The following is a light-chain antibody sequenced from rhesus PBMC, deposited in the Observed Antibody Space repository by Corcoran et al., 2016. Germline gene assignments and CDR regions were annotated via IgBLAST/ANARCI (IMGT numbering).Light chain of an antibody. J-gene: IGKJ2*01. Sequence: ENVLTQSPTSMAVSQGERVTISCTASSSVSTSYLHWYQQKPGFPPRLLVYRTSSLAYGGPARFRGSGSGTSYTVTISSMEAEDAANYFCQQGHGIPYGFGQGTKVEIK. CDR2: RTS. CDR1: SSVSTS. CDR3: QQGHGIPYG. V-gene: IGKV3-17*03.